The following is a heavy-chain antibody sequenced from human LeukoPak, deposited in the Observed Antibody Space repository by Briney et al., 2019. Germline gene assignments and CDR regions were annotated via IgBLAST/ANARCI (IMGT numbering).Heavy chain of an antibody. CDR2: IRYDGSNK. J-gene: IGHJ4*02. Sequence: QPGGSLRLSCAASGFTFSSYGMHWVRQAPGKGLEWVAFIRYDGSNKYYADSAKGRFTISRYNSRNTLYLQMNSLRAEDTAVYYCAKEYCSGGSCLNYWGQGTLVTVSS. CDR3: AKEYCSGGSCLNY. CDR1: GFTFSSYG. D-gene: IGHD2-15*01. V-gene: IGHV3-30*02.